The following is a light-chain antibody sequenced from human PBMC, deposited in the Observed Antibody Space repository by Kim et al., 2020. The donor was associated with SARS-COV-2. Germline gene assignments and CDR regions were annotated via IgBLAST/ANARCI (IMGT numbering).Light chain of an antibody. CDR3: QQYNNWPKWT. CDR2: GAS. Sequence: SPGERATLSCRASQSVSSNLAWYQQKPGQAPRLLIYGASTRATGIPARFSGSGSGTEFTLTISSLQSEDFVVYYCQQYNNWPKWTFGQGTKVEIK. V-gene: IGKV3-15*01. CDR1: QSVSSN. J-gene: IGKJ1*01.